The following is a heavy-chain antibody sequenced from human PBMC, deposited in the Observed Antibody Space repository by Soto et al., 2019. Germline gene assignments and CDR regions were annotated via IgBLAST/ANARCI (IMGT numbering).Heavy chain of an antibody. V-gene: IGHV1-2*02. Sequence: ASVKVSCKASGYTFTGCYMRWVRQAPGQGLEWMGWINPNSGGTNYAQKFQGRVTMTEDTSTDTAYMELSSLRSEDTAVYYCATRSLAVAGNYYYYGMDVWGQGTTVTVSS. CDR1: GYTFTGCY. CDR3: ATRSLAVAGNYYYYGMDV. J-gene: IGHJ6*02. D-gene: IGHD6-19*01. CDR2: INPNSGGT.